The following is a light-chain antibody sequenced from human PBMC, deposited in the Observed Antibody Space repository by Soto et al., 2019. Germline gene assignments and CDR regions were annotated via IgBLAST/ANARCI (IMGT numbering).Light chain of an antibody. V-gene: IGLV1-40*01. CDR3: QSYDSSLSGGV. CDR1: SSTIGAGYD. Sequence: QPVLTQPPSVSGAPGQRVTISCTASSSTIGAGYDVHWYQQLPGTAPKLLIYGNSNRPSGVPDRFSGSKSGTSASLAITGLQAEDEADYYWQSYDSSLSGGVFGGGTKLTAL. J-gene: IGLJ2*01. CDR2: GNS.